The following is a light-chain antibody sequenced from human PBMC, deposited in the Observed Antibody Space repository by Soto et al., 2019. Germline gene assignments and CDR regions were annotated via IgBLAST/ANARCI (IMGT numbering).Light chain of an antibody. V-gene: IGKV1-39*01. CDR2: DAS. Sequence: DIQMTQSPSTLSAYVRDRLTITCRASQSISSWVAWYQQKPGKAPRLLIYDASSLLSGVPSRFSGSGSGTDFTLTIASLQPEDFSTYYCQQSDSTPYTFAQVTKVDIK. CDR3: QQSDSTPYT. J-gene: IGKJ2*01. CDR1: QSISSW.